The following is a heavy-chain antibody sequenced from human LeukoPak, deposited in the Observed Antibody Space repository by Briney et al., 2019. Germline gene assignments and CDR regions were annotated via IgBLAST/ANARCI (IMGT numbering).Heavy chain of an antibody. CDR2: ISSSCSTI. J-gene: IGHJ4*02. CDR3: ARGTSAGRLAN. Sequence: GGSLRLSCAASGFTFSDYYMSWIREAPGKGLEWVSYISSSCSTIYYADAVKVRFTISRHDAKYSLYLHMNSLRGGDTAVYYCARGTSAGRLANWGQGTLVTVSS. V-gene: IGHV3-11*04. CDR1: GFTFSDYY. D-gene: IGHD6-25*01.